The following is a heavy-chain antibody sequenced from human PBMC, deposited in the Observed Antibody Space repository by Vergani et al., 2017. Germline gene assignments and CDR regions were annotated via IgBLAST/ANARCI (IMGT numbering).Heavy chain of an antibody. D-gene: IGHD5-18*01. CDR2: IYYSGST. V-gene: IGHV4-59*01. J-gene: IGHJ4*02. CDR1: GGSISSYY. Sequence: VQLVESGGGLVKPGGSLRLSCTVSGGSISSYYWSWIRQPPGKGLEWIGYIYYSGSTNYNPSLKSRVTISVDTSKNQFSLKLSSVTAADTAVYYCARRPSMMRLPYFDYWGQGTLVTVSS. CDR3: ARRPSMMRLPYFDY.